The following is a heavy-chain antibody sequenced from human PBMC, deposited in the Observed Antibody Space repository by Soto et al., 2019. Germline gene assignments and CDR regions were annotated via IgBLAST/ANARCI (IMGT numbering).Heavy chain of an antibody. CDR1: GYTFTSYY. CDR3: ASFAAVTNRHFGMDV. Sequence: GASVKVSCKASGYTFTSYYMHWVRQAPGQGLEWMGIINPSGGSTSYAQKFQGRVTMTRDTSTSTVYMELSSLRSEDTAVYYCASFAAVTNRHFGMDVWGQGTTVTVSS. J-gene: IGHJ6*02. CDR2: INPSGGST. V-gene: IGHV1-46*01. D-gene: IGHD4-17*01.